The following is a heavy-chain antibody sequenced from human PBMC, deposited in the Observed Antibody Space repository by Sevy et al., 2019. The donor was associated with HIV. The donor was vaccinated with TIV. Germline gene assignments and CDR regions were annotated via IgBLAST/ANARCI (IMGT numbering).Heavy chain of an antibody. V-gene: IGHV4-39*02. J-gene: IGHJ4*02. D-gene: IGHD6-6*01. CDR3: ARASGQSTSSRYFDY. Sequence: SETLSLTCSLSGGSISAKNYFWGWIRQPPGKGLEWIGSVYYSGSASYSPSLQSRVGISVDTSKNHFSLKLSSVNPADTALYYCARASGQSTSSRYFDYWGQGTLVTVSS. CDR1: GGSISAKNYF. CDR2: VYYSGSA.